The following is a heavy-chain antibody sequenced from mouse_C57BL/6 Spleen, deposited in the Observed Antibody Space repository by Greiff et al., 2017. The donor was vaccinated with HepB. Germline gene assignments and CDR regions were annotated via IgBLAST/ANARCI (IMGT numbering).Heavy chain of an antibody. CDR2: IWRGGST. V-gene: IGHV2-5*01. D-gene: IGHD2-4*01. CDR1: GFSLTSYG. Sequence: VKLLESGPGLVQPSQSLSITCTVSGFSLTSYGVHWVRQSPGKGLEWLGVIWRGGSTDYNAAFMSRLSITKDNSKSQVFFKMNSLQADDTAIYYCATAYDYDEGDFDYWGQGTTLTVSS. J-gene: IGHJ2*01. CDR3: ATAYDYDEGDFDY.